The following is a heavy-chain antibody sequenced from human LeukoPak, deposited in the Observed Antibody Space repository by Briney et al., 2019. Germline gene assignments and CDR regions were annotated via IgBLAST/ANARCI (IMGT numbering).Heavy chain of an antibody. CDR2: IYYSGST. CDR1: GGSISSSSYY. Sequence: PSETLSLTCTVSGGSISSSSYYWGWIRQPPGKGLEWIGSIYYSGSTYYNPSLKSRVTISVDTSKNQFSLKLSSVTAADTAVYYCARGYCSGSSCYSWSAGWFDPWGQGTLVTVSS. J-gene: IGHJ5*02. D-gene: IGHD2-15*01. V-gene: IGHV4-39*01. CDR3: ARGYCSGSSCYSWSAGWFDP.